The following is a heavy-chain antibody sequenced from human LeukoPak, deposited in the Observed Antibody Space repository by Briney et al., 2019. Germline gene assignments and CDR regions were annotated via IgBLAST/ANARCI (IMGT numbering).Heavy chain of an antibody. D-gene: IGHD3-22*01. Sequence: GGSLRLSCAASGFTFSSYSMNWVRQAPGKGLEWVSSISSSSSYIYYADSVKGRFTISRDNAKNSLYLQMNSLRAEDTAVYYCARALYYYDSSGTKGEDYWGQGTLDTVSS. J-gene: IGHJ4*02. CDR3: ARALYYYDSSGTKGEDY. V-gene: IGHV3-21*01. CDR1: GFTFSSYS. CDR2: ISSSSSYI.